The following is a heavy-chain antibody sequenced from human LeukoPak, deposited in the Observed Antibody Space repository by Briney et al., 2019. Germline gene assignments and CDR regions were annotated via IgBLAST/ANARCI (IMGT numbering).Heavy chain of an antibody. Sequence: ASVKVSCKASGYTFTGYYMHWARQAPGQGLEWMGWINPNSGGTNYAQKFQGWVTMTRDTSISTAYMELSRLRSDDTAVYYCARDQGGYDILAHYYGMDVWGQGTTVTVSS. V-gene: IGHV1-2*04. CDR3: ARDQGGYDILAHYYGMDV. CDR2: INPNSGGT. CDR1: GYTFTGYY. D-gene: IGHD3-9*01. J-gene: IGHJ6*02.